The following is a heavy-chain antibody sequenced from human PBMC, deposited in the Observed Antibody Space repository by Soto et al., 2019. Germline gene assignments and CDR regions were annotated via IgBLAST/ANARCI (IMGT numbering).Heavy chain of an antibody. D-gene: IGHD3-22*01. J-gene: IGHJ4*02. Sequence: PSETLSLTCPVSGGSISSYCLSWIRQTPGKGLEWIGCIYHGGGTNYNPSLKSRVTISVDTSKNQFSLKLTSVTAADTAVYYCARLDYYDSSGYYPLYYFDYWGQGTLVTVSS. V-gene: IGHV4-59*08. CDR1: GGSISSYC. CDR2: IYHGGGT. CDR3: ARLDYYDSSGYYPLYYFDY.